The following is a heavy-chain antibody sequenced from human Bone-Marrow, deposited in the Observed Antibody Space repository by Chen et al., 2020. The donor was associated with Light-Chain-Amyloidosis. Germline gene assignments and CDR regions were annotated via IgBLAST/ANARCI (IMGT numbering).Heavy chain of an antibody. J-gene: IGHJ6*02. V-gene: IGHV4-30-4*02. CDR2: IYYSGST. CDR3: VGQGYYSYSMDV. Sequence: QLQLQESGPRVVKPSETLSLTCAVSGGSISSGDYYWSWIRQPPGKGLEWIGYIYYSGSTYYNPSLKSRVTISVDTSKNQFSLRLNSVTAADTAVYYCVGQGYYSYSMDVWGQGTTVIVSS. CDR1: GGSISSGDYY.